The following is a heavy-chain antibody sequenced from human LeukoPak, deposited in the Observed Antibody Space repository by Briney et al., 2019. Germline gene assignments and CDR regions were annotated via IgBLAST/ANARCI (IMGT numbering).Heavy chain of an antibody. V-gene: IGHV1-69*05. J-gene: IGHJ4*02. CDR2: IIPIFGTA. CDR1: GGTFSSYA. D-gene: IGHD3-22*01. Sequence: SVKVSCKASGGTFSSYAISWVRQAPGQGLEWMGRIIPIFGTANYAQKFQGRVTITTDESTSTAYMELSSPRSEDTAVYYCARDQYDSSGYYYYWGQGTLVTVSS. CDR3: ARDQYDSSGYYYY.